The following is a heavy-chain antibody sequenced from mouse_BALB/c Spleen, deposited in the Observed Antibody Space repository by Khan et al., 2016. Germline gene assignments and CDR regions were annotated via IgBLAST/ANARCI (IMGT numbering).Heavy chain of an antibody. Sequence: EVQLVESGGGLVQPKGSLKLSCAASGFTFKTYAMNWVRQAPGKGLEWIARIRSKSNNFATYYADSVKDRFTISRDDSQNMLSLQMNTVQTEDTAMYYCVRDAYYPYALDYWGQGTSVTVSS. D-gene: IGHD1-1*01. V-gene: IGHV10-1*02. J-gene: IGHJ4*01. CDR3: VRDAYYPYALDY. CDR1: GFTFKTYA. CDR2: IRSKSNNFAT.